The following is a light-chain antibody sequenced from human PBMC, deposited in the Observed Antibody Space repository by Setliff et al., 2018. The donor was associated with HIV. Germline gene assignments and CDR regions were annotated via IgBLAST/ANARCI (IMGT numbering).Light chain of an antibody. CDR2: DVS. Sequence: VLTQPASVSGSPGQSITISCTGTSSDVGGYNYVSWYQQHPGKAPKLRIYDVSNRPSGVSNRFSGSKSGNTASLTISGLQAEDEADYYCSSYTSTSTLVVFGTGTKGTVL. J-gene: IGLJ1*01. CDR1: SSDVGGYNY. V-gene: IGLV2-14*03. CDR3: SSYTSTSTLVV.